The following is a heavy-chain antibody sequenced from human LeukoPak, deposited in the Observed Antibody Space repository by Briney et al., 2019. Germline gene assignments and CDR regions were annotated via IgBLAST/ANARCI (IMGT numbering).Heavy chain of an antibody. CDR3: ARDRSGTEGWLLDY. J-gene: IGHJ4*02. CDR2: INGDGSST. D-gene: IGHD1-26*01. CDR1: GFTFTYYW. Sequence: GGSLRLSCAASGFTFTYYWMHWVRQAPGKGLVWVARINGDGSSTNYADSVKGRFTISRDNAKNTLYLQMNSLRAEDTAVYYCARDRSGTEGWLLDYWGQGTLVTVSS. V-gene: IGHV3-74*01.